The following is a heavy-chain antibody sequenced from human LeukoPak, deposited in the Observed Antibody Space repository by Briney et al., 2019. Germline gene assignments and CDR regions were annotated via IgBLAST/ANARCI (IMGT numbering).Heavy chain of an antibody. V-gene: IGHV3-30-3*01. D-gene: IGHD6-13*01. CDR3: ARTRSSSWYKGNYYGMDV. Sequence: GGSLRLSCAASGFTFSSYAMHWVRQAPGKGLEWVAVISYDGSNKYYADSVKGRFTISRDNSKNTLYLQMNSLRAEDTAVYYCARTRSSSWYKGNYYGMDVWGQGTTVTVSS. CDR1: GFTFSSYA. CDR2: ISYDGSNK. J-gene: IGHJ6*02.